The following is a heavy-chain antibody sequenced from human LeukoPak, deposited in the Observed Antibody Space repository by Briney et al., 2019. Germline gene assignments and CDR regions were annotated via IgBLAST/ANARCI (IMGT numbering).Heavy chain of an antibody. J-gene: IGHJ4*02. CDR2: IRYDGSDTYDGSNK. V-gene: IGHV3-30*19. CDR1: GFTFSTYG. Sequence: GGSLRLSCAASGFTFSTYGMHWVRQAPGKGLEWVAFIRYDGSDTYDGSNKYYADSVKGRFTISRDNSKNMLYLQMNSLRAEDTAVYYCAGDFDYWGQGTLVTVSS. CDR3: AGDFDY.